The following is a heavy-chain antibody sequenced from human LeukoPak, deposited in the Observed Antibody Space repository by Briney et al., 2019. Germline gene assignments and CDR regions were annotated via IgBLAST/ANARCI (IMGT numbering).Heavy chain of an antibody. Sequence: GGSLRLSCAASGFTFSNYAMSWVRQAPGKGLEWVSSISGSGGTIYYADSVKGRFTVSRDNSKNTLYLQMNSLRAEDTAVYYCAKGPEDSSGYLYYFDYWGQGTLVTVSS. CDR2: ISGSGGTI. J-gene: IGHJ4*02. D-gene: IGHD3-22*01. CDR3: AKGPEDSSGYLYYFDY. CDR1: GFTFSNYA. V-gene: IGHV3-23*01.